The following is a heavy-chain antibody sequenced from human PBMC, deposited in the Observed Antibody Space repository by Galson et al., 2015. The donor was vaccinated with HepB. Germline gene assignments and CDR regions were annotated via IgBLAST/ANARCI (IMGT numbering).Heavy chain of an antibody. J-gene: IGHJ4*02. CDR1: GYSFTNYA. D-gene: IGHD3-3*01. Sequence: SVKVSCKASGYSFTNYAIHWVRQAPGQGLEWMGWMNTNNGNPTYAPGFTGRFVFSLDTSVSTTYLQINNLKTEDTAVYYCAREAQILEIWSGYSTPVEYWGQGILVTVSS. CDR2: MNTNNGNP. V-gene: IGHV7-4-1*02. CDR3: AREAQILEIWSGYSTPVEY.